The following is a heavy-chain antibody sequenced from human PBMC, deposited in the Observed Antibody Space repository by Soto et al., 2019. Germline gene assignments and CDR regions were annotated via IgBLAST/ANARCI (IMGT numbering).Heavy chain of an antibody. CDR2: IYYSGST. CDR3: ARDLGIAFAFDI. D-gene: IGHD2-15*01. Sequence: PSETLSLTCTVSGGSISSSSYYWGWIRQPPGKGLEWIGSIYYSGSTYYNPSLKSRVTISVDTSKNQFSLKLSSVTAADTAVYYCARDLGIAFAFDIWGQGTMVTVSS. CDR1: GGSISSSSYY. V-gene: IGHV4-39*07. J-gene: IGHJ3*02.